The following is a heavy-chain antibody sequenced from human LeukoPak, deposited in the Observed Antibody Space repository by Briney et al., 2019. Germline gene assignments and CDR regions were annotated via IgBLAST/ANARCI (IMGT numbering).Heavy chain of an antibody. V-gene: IGHV1-3*01. Sequence: GASVKVSCKASGYTFTDYTIHWVRQAPGQGLEWTGLINAGNDNTQYSQKFQGRVTIISDTSASTAYMELNSVRFEDTAVYYCARAGAAAGPYYFDFWGQGTLVTVSS. J-gene: IGHJ4*02. D-gene: IGHD6-25*01. CDR2: INAGNDNT. CDR3: ARAGAAAGPYYFDF. CDR1: GYTFTDYT.